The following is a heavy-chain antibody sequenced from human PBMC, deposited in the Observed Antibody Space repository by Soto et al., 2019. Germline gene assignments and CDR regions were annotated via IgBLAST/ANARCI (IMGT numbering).Heavy chain of an antibody. J-gene: IGHJ5*02. CDR2: INHSGST. D-gene: IGHD6-13*01. CDR1: GGSFSGYY. Sequence: SETLSLTCAVYGGSFSGYYWSWIRQPPGKGLEWIGEINHSGSTNYNPSLKSRVTISVDTSKNQFSLKLSSVTAADTAVYYCARGRGIAAAGTGRWFDPWGQGTLVTV. CDR3: ARGRGIAAAGTGRWFDP. V-gene: IGHV4-34*01.